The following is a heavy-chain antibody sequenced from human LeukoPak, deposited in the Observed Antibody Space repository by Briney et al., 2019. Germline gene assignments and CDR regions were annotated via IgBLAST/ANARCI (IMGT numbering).Heavy chain of an antibody. CDR2: IYSGGST. J-gene: IGHJ4*02. CDR3: ARDRGGYVGY. D-gene: IGHD3-22*01. Sequence: GGSLRLSCAASGFTFSSYAMSWVRQAPGKGLEWVSVIYSGGSTYYADSVKGRFTISRDNSKNTLYLQMNSLRAEDTAVYYCARDRGGYVGYWGQGTLVTVSS. V-gene: IGHV3-66*01. CDR1: GFTFSSYA.